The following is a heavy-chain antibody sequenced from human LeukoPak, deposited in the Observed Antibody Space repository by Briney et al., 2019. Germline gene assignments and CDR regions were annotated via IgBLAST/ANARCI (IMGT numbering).Heavy chain of an antibody. J-gene: IGHJ6*03. D-gene: IGHD3-10*01. CDR2: ISPRGTTR. Sequence: GGFLRLSCVASGFTFSTYNMNWVRQAPGKGLEWVSHISPRGTTRYYADSVKGRFTISRDNAKNSLYLKMSSLRVEDSAVYYCASSSIRTGAYYLDVWGKGTTVAVSS. CDR1: GFTFSTYN. V-gene: IGHV3-48*04. CDR3: ASSSIRTGAYYLDV.